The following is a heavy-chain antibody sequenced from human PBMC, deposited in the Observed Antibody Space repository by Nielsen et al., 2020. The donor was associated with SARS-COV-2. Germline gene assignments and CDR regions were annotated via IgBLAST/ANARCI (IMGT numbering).Heavy chain of an antibody. CDR3: ARLGCSGGSCSSGYYYYGMDV. Sequence: WIRQPPGKGLEWVSYISSSGSTIYYADSVKGRFTISRDNAKNSLYLQMNSLRVEDTAVYYCARLGCSGGSCSSGYYYYGMDVWGQGATVTVSS. D-gene: IGHD2-15*01. CDR2: ISSSGSTI. J-gene: IGHJ6*02. V-gene: IGHV3-11*01.